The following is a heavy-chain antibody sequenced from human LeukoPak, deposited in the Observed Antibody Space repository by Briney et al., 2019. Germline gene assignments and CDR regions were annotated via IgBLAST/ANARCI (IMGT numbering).Heavy chain of an antibody. CDR3: ARGPRRQVTTVTRKYYYYYYMDV. Sequence: SETLSLTCAVYGGSFSGYYWSWIRQPPGKGLEWIGEINHSGSTNYNPSLKSRVTISVDTSKNQFSLKLSSVTAADTAVYYCARGPRRQVTTVTRKYYYYYYMDVWGKGTTVTVSS. V-gene: IGHV4-34*01. J-gene: IGHJ6*03. CDR2: INHSGST. CDR1: GGSFSGYY. D-gene: IGHD4-17*01.